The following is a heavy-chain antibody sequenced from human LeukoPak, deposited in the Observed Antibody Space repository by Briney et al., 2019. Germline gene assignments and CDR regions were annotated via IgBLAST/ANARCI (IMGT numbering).Heavy chain of an antibody. CDR2: IHTGGDT. V-gene: IGHV4-61*02. CDR1: GDSISSGRYY. J-gene: IGHJ4*02. Sequence: SQTLSLTCTVSGDSISSGRYYWTWLRQPAGKALEWIGRIHTGGDTNYSPSLKSRVTISRDTSKNQFSLRLTSVAAADTAVYYCVRDWNGDYFDYWGQGTLVSVSS. CDR3: VRDWNGDYFDY. D-gene: IGHD1-1*01.